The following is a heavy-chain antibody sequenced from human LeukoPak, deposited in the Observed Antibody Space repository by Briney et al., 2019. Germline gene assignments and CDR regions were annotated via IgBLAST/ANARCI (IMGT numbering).Heavy chain of an antibody. CDR1: GITFSSYE. Sequence: GGSLRLPCVVSGITFSSYEMNWVRQAPGKGLEWVSYISTSGSTIYYADSVKGRFTISRDNAKNSLYLQMNGLRAEDTAIYYCASPQWLAFWGQGTLVTVPS. CDR3: ASPQWLAF. D-gene: IGHD6-19*01. J-gene: IGHJ4*02. V-gene: IGHV3-48*03. CDR2: ISTSGSTI.